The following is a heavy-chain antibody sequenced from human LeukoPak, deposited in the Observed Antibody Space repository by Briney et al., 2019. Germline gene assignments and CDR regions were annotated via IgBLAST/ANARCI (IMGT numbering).Heavy chain of an antibody. J-gene: IGHJ4*02. CDR3: AAGLGTSDFDS. CDR1: GFTFSNAY. CDR2: FKTKIAGGTI. Sequence: PGGSLRLSCAASGFTFSNAYMSWVRQAPGKGLEWVGRFKTKIAGGTIDYAAPVRGRFTISRDDSRNTLFLQMSSLKTDDTAVYYCAAGLGTSDFDSWGQGTLDTVSS. V-gene: IGHV3-15*01. D-gene: IGHD7-27*01.